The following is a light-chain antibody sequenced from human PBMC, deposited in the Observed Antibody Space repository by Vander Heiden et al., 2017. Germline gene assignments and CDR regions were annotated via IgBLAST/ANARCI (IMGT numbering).Light chain of an antibody. CDR2: DNN. J-gene: IGLJ1*01. Sequence: QSVLTQPPSVSAAPALKATISCSGSSSNIGKNYVSWYQQLPGTAPKLLIYDNNKRPSGIPDRFSGSKSGTSATLGITGLQTGDEADYYCGTWDSILTAVVFGPGTKVTVL. V-gene: IGLV1-51*01. CDR3: GTWDSILTAVV. CDR1: SSNIGKNY.